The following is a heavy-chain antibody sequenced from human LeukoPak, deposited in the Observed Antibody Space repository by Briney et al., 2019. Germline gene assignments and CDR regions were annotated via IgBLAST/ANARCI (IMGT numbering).Heavy chain of an antibody. CDR2: IYYSGST. Sequence: SETLSLTCNVSGGSIFNSKYYWGWIRQSPGRGLEWIGYIYYSGSTNYKPSLKSRVTISVDTSRNQFSLKLSSVTAADTAVYYCARGGYYGSGNDFRFDPWGQGTLVTVSS. CDR3: ARGGYYGSGNDFRFDP. V-gene: IGHV4-61*05. J-gene: IGHJ5*02. CDR1: GGSIFNSKYY. D-gene: IGHD3-10*01.